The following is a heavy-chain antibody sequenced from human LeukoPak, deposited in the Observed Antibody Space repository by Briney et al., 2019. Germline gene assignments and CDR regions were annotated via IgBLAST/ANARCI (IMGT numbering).Heavy chain of an antibody. Sequence: GSLRFSCAASGFTFSSYWMSWVRQAPGKGLEWIGYIYYSGSTNYNPSLKSRVTISVDTSKNQFSLKLSSVTAADTAVYYCARDVGRYSFDYWGQGTLVTVSS. V-gene: IGHV4-59*01. CDR3: ARDVGRYSFDY. D-gene: IGHD3-16*02. J-gene: IGHJ4*02. CDR1: GFTFSSYW. CDR2: IYYSGST.